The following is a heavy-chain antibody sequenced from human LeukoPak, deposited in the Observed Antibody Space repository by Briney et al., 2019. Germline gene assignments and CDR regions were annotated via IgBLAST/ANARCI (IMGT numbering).Heavy chain of an antibody. J-gene: IGHJ6*03. D-gene: IGHD6-13*01. CDR2: IIPIFGTA. CDR3: ARDQETAAGGEHAKGGPRAETNYYMDV. CDR1: GGTFSSYA. V-gene: IGHV1-69*01. Sequence: GSSVKVSCKASGGTFSSYAISWVRQAPGQGLEWMGGIIPIFGTANYAQKFQGRVTITADESTSTAYMELSSLRSEDTAVYYCARDQETAAGGEHAKGGPRAETNYYMDVWGKGTTVTVSS.